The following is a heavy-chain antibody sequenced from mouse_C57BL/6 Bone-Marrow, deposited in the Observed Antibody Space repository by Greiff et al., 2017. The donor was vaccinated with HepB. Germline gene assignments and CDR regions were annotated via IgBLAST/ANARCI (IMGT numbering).Heavy chain of an antibody. J-gene: IGHJ3*01. CDR3: ARQYYGCFAY. CDR1: GFTFSSYG. D-gene: IGHD1-1*02. CDR2: ISSGGSYT. Sequence: EVQRVESGGDLVKPGGSLKLSCAASGFTFSSYGMSWVRQTPDKRLEWVATISSGGSYTYYPDSVKGRFTISRDNAKNTLYLQMSSLKSEDTAMYYCARQYYGCFAYWGQGTLVTVSA. V-gene: IGHV5-6*01.